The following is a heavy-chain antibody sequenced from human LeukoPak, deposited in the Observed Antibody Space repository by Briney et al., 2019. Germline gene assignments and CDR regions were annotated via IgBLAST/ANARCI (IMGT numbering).Heavy chain of an antibody. CDR3: AREPPYYYGHSFDY. V-gene: IGHV3-48*04. Sequence: PGGSLRLSCAASGFTFSSYSMNWVRQAPGKGLEWVSYISSSSSTIYYADSVKGRFTISRDNAKNSLYLQMNSLRAEDTAVYYCAREPPYYYGHSFDYWGQGTLVTVSS. D-gene: IGHD3-10*01. J-gene: IGHJ4*02. CDR1: GFTFSSYS. CDR2: ISSSSSTI.